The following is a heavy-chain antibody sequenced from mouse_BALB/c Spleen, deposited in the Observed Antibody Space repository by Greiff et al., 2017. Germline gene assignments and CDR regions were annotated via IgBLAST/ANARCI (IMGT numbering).Heavy chain of an antibody. D-gene: IGHD2-1*01. CDR2: ISSGGSYT. Sequence: EVQGVESGGDLVKPGGSLKLSCAASGFTFSSYGMSWVRQTPDKRLEWVATISSGGSYTYYPDSVKGRFTISRDNAKNTLYLQMSSLKSEDTAMYYCARHRMGGNSGFDYWGQGTTLTVSS. CDR3: ARHRMGGNSGFDY. V-gene: IGHV5-6*01. J-gene: IGHJ2*01. CDR1: GFTFSSYG.